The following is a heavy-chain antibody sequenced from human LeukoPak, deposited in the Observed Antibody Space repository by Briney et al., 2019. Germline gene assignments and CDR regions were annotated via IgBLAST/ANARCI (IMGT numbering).Heavy chain of an antibody. V-gene: IGHV1-69*04. CDR3: AREGASRGYSGYDPLTPFDY. D-gene: IGHD5-12*01. Sequence: ASVKVSCKASGGTFSSYAISWVRQAPGQGLEWMGRIIPILGIANYAQKLQGRVTITADKSTSTAYMELSSLRSEDTAVYYCAREGASRGYSGYDPLTPFDYWGQGTLVTVSS. CDR2: IIPILGIA. J-gene: IGHJ4*02. CDR1: GGTFSSYA.